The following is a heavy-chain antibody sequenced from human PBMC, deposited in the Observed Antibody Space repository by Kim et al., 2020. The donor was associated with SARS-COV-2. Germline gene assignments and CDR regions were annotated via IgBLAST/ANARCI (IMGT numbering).Heavy chain of an antibody. Sequence: GAVKGRFTISRDNSKNTLYLQMNSLRAEDTAVYYCARGYCSGGSCYYDYWGQGTLVTVSS. D-gene: IGHD2-15*01. CDR3: ARGYCSGGSCYYDY. J-gene: IGHJ4*02. V-gene: IGHV3-66*01.